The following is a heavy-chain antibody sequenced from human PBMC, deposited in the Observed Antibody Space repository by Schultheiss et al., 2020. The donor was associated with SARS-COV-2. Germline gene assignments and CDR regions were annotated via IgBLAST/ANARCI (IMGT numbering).Heavy chain of an antibody. CDR1: GFTFSSYA. CDR3: AKDRRSSIAARLGY. CDR2: ISGGGVST. J-gene: IGHJ4*02. D-gene: IGHD6-6*01. V-gene: IGHV3-23*01. Sequence: GESLKISCAASGFTFSSYAMTWVRQAPGKGLEWVSGISGGGVSTYYADSVKGRFTISRDNSKNTLYLQMNSLRAEDTAVYYCAKDRRSSIAARLGYWGQGTLVTVSS.